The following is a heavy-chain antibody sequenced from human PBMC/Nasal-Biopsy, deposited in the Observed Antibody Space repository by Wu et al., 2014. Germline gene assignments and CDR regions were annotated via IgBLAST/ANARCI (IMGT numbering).Heavy chain of an antibody. J-gene: IGHJ5*02. CDR2: VNNGNNP. D-gene: IGHD3-22*01. Sequence: LRLSCAASGFNFRNFAMSWVRQAPGKGLEWVASVNNGNNPYYADSVRGRFTVSRDNSNNMLFLQMHSLTVDDTALYFCARVYDRTTFRWGFDPWGQGSPVTVSS. CDR1: GFNFRNFA. CDR3: ARVYDRTTFRWGFDP. V-gene: IGHV3-23*01.